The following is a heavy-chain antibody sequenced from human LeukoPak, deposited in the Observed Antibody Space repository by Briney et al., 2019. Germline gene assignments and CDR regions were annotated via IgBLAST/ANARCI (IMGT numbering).Heavy chain of an antibody. J-gene: IGHJ4*02. CDR2: IYSGGST. Sequence: GGSLRLSCAASGFTVSSNYMSWVRQAPGKGLEWVSVIYSGGSTYYTDSVKGRFTISRDNSKNTLYLQMNSLRAEDTAVYYCAISLDSSPWDYWGQGTLVTVSS. V-gene: IGHV3-66*01. CDR3: AISLDSSPWDY. D-gene: IGHD3-22*01. CDR1: GFTVSSNY.